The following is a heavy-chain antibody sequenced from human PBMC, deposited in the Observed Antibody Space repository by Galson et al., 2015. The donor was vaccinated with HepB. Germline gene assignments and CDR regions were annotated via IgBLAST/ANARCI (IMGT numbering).Heavy chain of an antibody. V-gene: IGHV3-7*03. CDR3: TRVMGWGWFDP. J-gene: IGHJ5*02. CDR1: GFTFSNYY. D-gene: IGHD3-16*01. CDR2: IQGDGSVQ. Sequence: SLRLSCAASGFTFSNYYMGWVRQAPGKGLEWVANIQGDGSVQYYVGSVKGRFNISRDNAKNSLYLQLNTLRAEDTAMYYCTRVMGWGWFDPWGQGTLVTVSS.